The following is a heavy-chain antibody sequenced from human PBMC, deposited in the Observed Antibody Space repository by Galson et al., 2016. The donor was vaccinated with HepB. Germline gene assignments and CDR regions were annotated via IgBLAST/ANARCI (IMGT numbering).Heavy chain of an antibody. Sequence: LSLTCTVSGGSISSYYLSWIRQPPGRGLEWIGSVYYSGSTHYNHSTTSRATISVAPSKNQFSLRLTSVTDPSTGVYYCARSKVGDWDWYFDLWGPGTLLPVSS. J-gene: IGHJ2*01. CDR1: GGSISSYY. D-gene: IGHD2-21*02. CDR3: ARSKVGDWDWYFDL. V-gene: IGHV4-59*01. CDR2: VYYSGST.